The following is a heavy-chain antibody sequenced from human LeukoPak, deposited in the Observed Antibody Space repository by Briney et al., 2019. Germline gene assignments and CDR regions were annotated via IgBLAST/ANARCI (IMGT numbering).Heavy chain of an antibody. CDR3: ARDGVPAARIGYELHGMDV. Sequence: SETLSLTCTVSGGSISSYYWSWIRQPPGKGLEWIGYIYYSGSTNYNPSLKSRVTISVDTSKNQFSLKLSSVTAADTAVYYCARDGVPAARIGYELHGMDVWGQGTTVTVSS. J-gene: IGHJ6*02. CDR1: GGSISSYY. D-gene: IGHD2-2*01. V-gene: IGHV4-59*01. CDR2: IYYSGST.